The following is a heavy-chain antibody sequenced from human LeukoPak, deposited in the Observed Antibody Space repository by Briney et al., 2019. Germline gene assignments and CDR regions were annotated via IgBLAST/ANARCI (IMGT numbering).Heavy chain of an antibody. CDR1: GFTFSNAW. Sequence: GGSLRLSCAASGFTFSNAWMSWVRQAPGKGLEWVGRIKSKTDGGTTDYAAPVKGRFTISRDDSKNTLYLQMNSLKTEDTAVYYCTTDPLPYGSGSNWFDPWGQGTLVTVSS. V-gene: IGHV3-15*01. CDR2: IKSKTDGGTT. J-gene: IGHJ5*02. CDR3: TTDPLPYGSGSNWFDP. D-gene: IGHD3-10*01.